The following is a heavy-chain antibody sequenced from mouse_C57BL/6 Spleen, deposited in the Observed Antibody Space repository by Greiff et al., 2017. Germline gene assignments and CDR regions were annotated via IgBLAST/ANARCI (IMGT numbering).Heavy chain of an antibody. J-gene: IGHJ4*01. CDR1: GFSLTSYG. Sequence: QVQLKESGPGLVQPSQSLSITCTVSGFSLTSYGVHWVRQSPGKGLEWLGVIWSGGSTDYNAAFISRLSISKDNSKSQVFFKMNSLQADDTAIYYCARNVARDAMDYWGQGTSVTVSS. CDR3: ARNVARDAMDY. D-gene: IGHD3-3*01. CDR2: IWSGGST. V-gene: IGHV2-2*01.